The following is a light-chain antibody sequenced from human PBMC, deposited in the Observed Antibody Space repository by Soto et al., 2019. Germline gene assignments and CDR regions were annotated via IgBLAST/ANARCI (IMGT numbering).Light chain of an antibody. CDR2: DAS. J-gene: IGKJ1*01. V-gene: IGKV3-15*01. Sequence: SVSPGEIALLSGRASQTIRSTLAWFQQKPGQAPRLLIYDASTRANGIPARFRGSGSGTEFTLTISSLQSEEFAVYYCQHYDKWTQTFGQGTKVDIK. CDR3: QHYDKWTQT. CDR1: QTIRST.